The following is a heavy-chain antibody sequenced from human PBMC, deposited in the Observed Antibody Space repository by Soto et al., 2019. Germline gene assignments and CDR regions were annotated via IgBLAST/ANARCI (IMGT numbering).Heavy chain of an antibody. Sequence: SETLSLTCAVYGGSFSGYYWSWIRQPPGKGQERIGEINHSGSTNYNPSLRSRVTLSVDTSKNHFSLKLSFVTAAVTVVYYCARVKTAMVPSWPKNQHFDYWGQGTLVTV. D-gene: IGHD5-18*01. CDR3: ARVKTAMVPSWPKNQHFDY. CDR2: INHSGST. J-gene: IGHJ4*02. CDR1: GGSFSGYY. V-gene: IGHV4-34*01.